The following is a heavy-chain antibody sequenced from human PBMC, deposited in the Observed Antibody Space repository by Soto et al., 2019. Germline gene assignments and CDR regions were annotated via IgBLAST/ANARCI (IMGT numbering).Heavy chain of an antibody. Sequence: SETLSLTCTVSGGSISSSSDYWGWIRQPPGKGLEWIGSIYYSGSTYYNPSLKSRVTISVDTSKNQFSLKLSSVTAADTAVYYCARLGWELLEFDIWGQGTMVTVSS. V-gene: IGHV4-39*01. CDR1: GGSISSSSDY. D-gene: IGHD1-26*01. J-gene: IGHJ3*02. CDR3: ARLGWELLEFDI. CDR2: IYYSGST.